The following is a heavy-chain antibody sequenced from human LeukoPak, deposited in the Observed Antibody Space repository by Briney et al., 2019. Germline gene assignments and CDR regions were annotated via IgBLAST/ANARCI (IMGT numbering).Heavy chain of an antibody. D-gene: IGHD2/OR15-2a*01. Sequence: GGSLRLSCAASGFTFSSYAMHWVRQAPGKGLEWVADISYDGSKGYYVDSVKGRFTIARDNSKNTLYLQINSLRAEDTAVFYCARDNLSVQYGNAFDLWGPGTLVTVSS. J-gene: IGHJ3*01. CDR1: GFTFSSYA. CDR2: ISYDGSKG. CDR3: ARDNLSVQYGNAFDL. V-gene: IGHV3-30*03.